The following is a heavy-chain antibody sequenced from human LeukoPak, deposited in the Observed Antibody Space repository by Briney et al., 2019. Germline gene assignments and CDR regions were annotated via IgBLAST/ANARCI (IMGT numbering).Heavy chain of an antibody. CDR1: GFTFNTYT. V-gene: IGHV3-21*01. CDR3: ARDSSSWYYFDY. D-gene: IGHD6-13*01. J-gene: IGHJ4*02. Sequence: GGSLRLSCAASGFTFNTYTMNWVRQAPGKGLEWVSSITASSTAIYSADSVKGRFTISRDNAKNFLYLQMNSLRAEDTAVYYCARDSSSWYYFDYWGQGTLVTVSS. CDR2: ITASSTAI.